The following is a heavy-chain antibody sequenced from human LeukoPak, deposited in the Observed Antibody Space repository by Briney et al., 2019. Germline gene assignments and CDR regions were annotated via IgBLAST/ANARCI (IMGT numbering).Heavy chain of an antibody. J-gene: IGHJ4*02. CDR2: IYYSGST. CDR3: ARAIYQLPPPFDY. CDR1: GGSISSSSYY. D-gene: IGHD2-2*01. Sequence: PSETLSLTCTVSGGSISSSSYYWGWIRQPPGKGLEWIGSIYYSGSTYYNPSLKSRATISVDTSKNQFSLKLSSVTAADTAVYYCARAIYQLPPPFDYWGQGTLVTVSS. V-gene: IGHV4-39*07.